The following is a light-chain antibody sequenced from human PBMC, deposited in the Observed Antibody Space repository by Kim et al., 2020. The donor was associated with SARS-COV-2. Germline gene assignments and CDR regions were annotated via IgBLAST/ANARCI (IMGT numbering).Light chain of an antibody. V-gene: IGLV3-1*01. CDR1: KLGDKY. J-gene: IGLJ3*02. CDR3: QAWDSSSGWV. CDR2: QDG. Sequence: SYELTQPPSVSVSPGQTASISCSGDKLGDKYACWYQQKPGQSPVMVIYQDGKRPSGIPERFSGSNSGNTATLTISGTQAMDEAEYSCQAWDSSSGWVFGG.